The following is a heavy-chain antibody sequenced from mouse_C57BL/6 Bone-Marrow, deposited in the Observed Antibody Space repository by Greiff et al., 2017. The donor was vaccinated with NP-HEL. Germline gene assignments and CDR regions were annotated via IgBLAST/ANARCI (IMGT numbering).Heavy chain of an antibody. CDR2: IYPGDGDT. V-gene: IGHV1-82*01. CDR3: ASLAWFAY. CDR1: GYAFSSSW. J-gene: IGHJ3*01. Sequence: QVQLQQSGPELVKPGASVKISCKASGYAFSSSWMNWVKQRPGKGLEWIGRIYPGDGDTNYNGKFKGKATLTADKSSSTAYMQLSSLTSEDSAVYFCASLAWFAYWGRGTLVTVSA.